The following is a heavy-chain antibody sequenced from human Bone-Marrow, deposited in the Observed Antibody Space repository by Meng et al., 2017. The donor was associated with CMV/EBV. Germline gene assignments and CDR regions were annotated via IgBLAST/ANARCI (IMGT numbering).Heavy chain of an antibody. D-gene: IGHD5-24*01. CDR2: IYYSGST. Sequence: SETLSLTCTVSGGSVSSGSYYWSWIRQPPGKGLEWIGYIYYSGSTNYNPSLKSRVTISVDTSKNQFSLKLSSVTAADTAVYYCAREEMATRGVVFDYWGQRTLVTVSS. CDR3: AREEMATRGVVFDY. V-gene: IGHV4-61*01. CDR1: GGSVSSGSYY. J-gene: IGHJ4*02.